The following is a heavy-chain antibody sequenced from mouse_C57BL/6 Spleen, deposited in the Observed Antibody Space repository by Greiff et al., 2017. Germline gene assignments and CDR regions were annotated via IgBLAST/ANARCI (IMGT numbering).Heavy chain of an antibody. D-gene: IGHD1-1*01. CDR2: IYPGNSDT. J-gene: IGHJ2*01. CDR1: GYTFTSYW. V-gene: IGHV1-5*01. Sequence: DVQLQESGTVLARPGASVKMSCKTSGYTFTSYWMHWVKQRPGQGLEWIGAIYPGNSDTSYNQKFKGKAKLTAVTSASTAYLDLSSLTNEDSAVYYCTRSGITTVVEYYFDYWGQGTTLTVSS. CDR3: TRSGITTVVEYYFDY.